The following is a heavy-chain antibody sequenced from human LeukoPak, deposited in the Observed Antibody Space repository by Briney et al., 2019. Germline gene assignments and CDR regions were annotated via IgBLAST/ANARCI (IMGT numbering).Heavy chain of an antibody. V-gene: IGHV3-23*01. CDR2: ISGPGGST. CDR3: AKAGSDMAYHFDY. Sequence: PGGSLRLSCAASGFIFGDYAMGWVRQAPVKGLEWVSVISGPGGSTYYTDSVKGRFTISRDNSKNTLFLQINSLRAEDTAVYYCAKAGSDMAYHFDYWGQGALVTVSS. D-gene: IGHD5-24*01. J-gene: IGHJ4*02. CDR1: GFIFGDYA.